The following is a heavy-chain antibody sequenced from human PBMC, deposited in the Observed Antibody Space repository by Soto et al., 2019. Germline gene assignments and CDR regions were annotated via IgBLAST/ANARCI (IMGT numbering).Heavy chain of an antibody. CDR1: GYTFTSYY. Sequence: ASVKVSCKASGYTFTSYYMHWVRQAPGQGLEWMGIINPSGGSTSYAQKFQGRVTMTRDTSTSTVYMELSSLRSEDTAVYYCARDRELIAVAPAYYYYYGMAVWGQGTTVTVSS. D-gene: IGHD6-19*01. J-gene: IGHJ6*02. CDR3: ARDRELIAVAPAYYYYYGMAV. CDR2: INPSGGST. V-gene: IGHV1-46*03.